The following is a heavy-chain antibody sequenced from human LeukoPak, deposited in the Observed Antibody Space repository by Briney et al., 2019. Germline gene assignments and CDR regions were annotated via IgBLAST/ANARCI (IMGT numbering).Heavy chain of an antibody. D-gene: IGHD1-26*01. CDR1: GFTFSSYW. Sequence: GGSLRLSCAASGFTFSSYWMSWVRQAPGRGVEWVANIKQDGSEKYYVDSVKGRFTISRDNAKNSLYLQMNSLRAEDTAVYYCARESGSFVEGEMDVWGKGTTVTVSS. CDR3: ARESGSFVEGEMDV. CDR2: IKQDGSEK. V-gene: IGHV3-7*01. J-gene: IGHJ6*04.